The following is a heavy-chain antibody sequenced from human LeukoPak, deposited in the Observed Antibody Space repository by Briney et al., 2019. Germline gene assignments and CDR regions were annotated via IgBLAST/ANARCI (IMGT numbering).Heavy chain of an antibody. CDR3: ARGDCSGGSCYLFDY. D-gene: IGHD2-15*01. CDR2: IYYSGST. V-gene: IGHV4-39*01. Sequence: WIRQPPGKGLEWIGSIYYSGSTYYNPSLKSRVTISVDTSKNQFSLKLSSVTAADTAVCYCARGDCSGGSCYLFDYWGQGALVTVSS. J-gene: IGHJ4*02.